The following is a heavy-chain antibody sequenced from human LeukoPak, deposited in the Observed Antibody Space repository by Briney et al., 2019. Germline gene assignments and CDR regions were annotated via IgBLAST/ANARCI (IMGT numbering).Heavy chain of an antibody. Sequence: GSLRLSCVGSRFSFSSYWMSWVRQAPGKGLEWVANIKQDGSVKQYVDSVKGRFTISRDNAKNSVYVQMNSLRVKDTAVYYCAAGDTFDIWGQGTLVTVSS. V-gene: IGHV3-7*01. CDR2: IKQDGSVK. CDR1: RFSFSSYW. CDR3: AAGDTFDI. D-gene: IGHD3-16*01. J-gene: IGHJ3*02.